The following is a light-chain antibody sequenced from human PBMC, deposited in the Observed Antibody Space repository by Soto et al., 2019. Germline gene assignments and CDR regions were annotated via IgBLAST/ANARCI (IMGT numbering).Light chain of an antibody. CDR1: QGIRND. Sequence: AIQMTQSPSSLSASVGDRVTITCRASQGIRNDLGWYQHKPGRAPKLLIYAASSLQSGVPSRFSGSGSGTDFTLTISSLQPEDFATYYCLQDYNYPRTFGQGTKVEIK. CDR2: AAS. J-gene: IGKJ1*01. CDR3: LQDYNYPRT. V-gene: IGKV1-6*01.